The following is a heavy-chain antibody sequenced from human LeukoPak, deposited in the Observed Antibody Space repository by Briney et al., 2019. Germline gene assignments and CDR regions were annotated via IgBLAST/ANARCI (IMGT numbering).Heavy chain of an antibody. CDR2: ISGRGVTT. CDR1: GFTFSSYA. J-gene: IGHJ5*02. CDR3: ARDPPVPAASSIAWVIP. Sequence: GGSLRLSCAASGFTFSSYAMSWVRQAPGKGLEWVSTISGRGVTTYYADSVKGRFAISSDSSKNTVYLQMNSLRAEDTAVYYCARDPPVPAASSIAWVIPWGQGTLVTVSS. D-gene: IGHD2-2*01. V-gene: IGHV3-23*01.